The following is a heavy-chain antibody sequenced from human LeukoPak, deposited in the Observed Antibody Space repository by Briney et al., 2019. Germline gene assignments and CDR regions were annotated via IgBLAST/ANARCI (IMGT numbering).Heavy chain of an antibody. V-gene: IGHV3-23*01. CDR3: AKDPSDFLVDC. Sequence: PGGSLRLPCAASGFTFYTYAMNWVRQAPGKGLQWVAAISGSGGTTYYADSVKGRFTISRDNSKNTVYLQLSSLRAEDTAVYYCAKDPSDFLVDCWGQGTLVTVSS. D-gene: IGHD2-21*02. J-gene: IGHJ4*02. CDR2: ISGSGGTT. CDR1: GFTFYTYA.